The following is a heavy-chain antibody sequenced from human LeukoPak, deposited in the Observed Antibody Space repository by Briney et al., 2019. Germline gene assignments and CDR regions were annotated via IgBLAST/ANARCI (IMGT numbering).Heavy chain of an antibody. CDR2: IYYSGST. D-gene: IGHD5-18*01. V-gene: IGHV4-59*01. CDR3: AGQRGYSYGYGY. J-gene: IGHJ4*02. CDR1: GGSISSYY. Sequence: SETLSLTCTVSGGSISSYYWSWIRQPPGKGLEWIGYIYYSGSTNYNPSLKSRVTISVDTSKNRFSLKLSSVTAADTAVYYCAGQRGYSYGYGYWGQGTLVTVSS.